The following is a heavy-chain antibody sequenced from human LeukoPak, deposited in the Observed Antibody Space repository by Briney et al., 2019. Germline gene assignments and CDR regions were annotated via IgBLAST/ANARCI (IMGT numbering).Heavy chain of an antibody. CDR2: ISPSGSA. V-gene: IGHV4-59*08. Sequence: SSGTLSLTCTVSGASISDSFWNWIRQPPGKGLEWIGSISPSGSATYNPSLKSRVTISVDTSKNQFSLKLSSVTATDTAVYYCARRALGYCSGGSCFKGAFDIWGQGTMVTVSS. CDR1: GASISDSF. D-gene: IGHD2-15*01. J-gene: IGHJ3*02. CDR3: ARRALGYCSGGSCFKGAFDI.